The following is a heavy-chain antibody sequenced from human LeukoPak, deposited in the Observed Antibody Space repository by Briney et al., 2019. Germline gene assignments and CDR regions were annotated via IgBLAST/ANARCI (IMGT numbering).Heavy chain of an antibody. CDR2: LSKSGNT. CDR1: GGSISSYY. CDR3: ARARYVNSFYAFDI. J-gene: IGHJ3*02. Sequence: SETLSLTRTVSGGSISSYYWSWIRLPPGKGLEWIGYLSKSGNTNYSPSLKSRVTIFGDTSKNQFFLKLSSVTAADTAVYYCARARYVNSFYAFDIWGQGTLVTVSS. V-gene: IGHV4-59*01. D-gene: IGHD3-9*01.